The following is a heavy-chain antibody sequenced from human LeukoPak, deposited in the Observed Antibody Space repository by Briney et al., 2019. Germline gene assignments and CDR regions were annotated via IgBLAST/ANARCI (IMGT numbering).Heavy chain of an antibody. J-gene: IGHJ1*01. Sequence: PGGSLRLSCAASGFTFSNYGMHWVRQAPGKGLEWVAGIWYDGSNKDYADSVKGRFTISRDNSKNTLYLQMNSLRAEDTAVYFWAKGYYDSSAQGWYFQHWGQGTLVTVSS. CDR3: AKGYYDSSAQGWYFQH. CDR1: GFTFSNYG. D-gene: IGHD3-22*01. V-gene: IGHV3-33*06. CDR2: IWYDGSNK.